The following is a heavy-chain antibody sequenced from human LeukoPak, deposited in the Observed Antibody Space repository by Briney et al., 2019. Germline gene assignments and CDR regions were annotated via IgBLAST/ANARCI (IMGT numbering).Heavy chain of an antibody. CDR2: ISWNSGSI. J-gene: IGHJ4*02. CDR3: VSFYETY. V-gene: IGHV3-9*01. Sequence: GRSLRLSCAASGFTFDDYAMHWVRQAPGKGLEWVSGISWNSGSIGYADSVKGRFTISKDNAKNTVYLQMNNLRAEDTAVYYCVSFYETYWGRGTLVTVSS. D-gene: IGHD2-2*01. CDR1: GFTFDDYA.